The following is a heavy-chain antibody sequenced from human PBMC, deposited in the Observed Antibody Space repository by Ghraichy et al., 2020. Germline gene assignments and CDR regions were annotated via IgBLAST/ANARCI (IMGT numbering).Heavy chain of an antibody. CDR1: GFTFSSYG. V-gene: IGHV3-30*18. CDR3: AKDRTTVTTKYYYYGMDV. J-gene: IGHJ6*02. D-gene: IGHD4-17*01. Sequence: GGSLRLSCAASGFTFSSYGMHWVRQAPGKGLEWVAVISYDGSNKYYADSVKGRFTISRDNSKNTLYLQMNSLRAEDTAVYYCAKDRTTVTTKYYYYGMDVWGQGTTVTVSS. CDR2: ISYDGSNK.